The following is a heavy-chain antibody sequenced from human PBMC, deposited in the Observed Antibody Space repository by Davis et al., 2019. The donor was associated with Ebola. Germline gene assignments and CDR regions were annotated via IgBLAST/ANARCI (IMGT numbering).Heavy chain of an antibody. V-gene: IGHV3-74*01. CDR2: INSDGSST. D-gene: IGHD5-12*01. CDR1: GFTFSSYW. J-gene: IGHJ6*02. Sequence: HTGGSLRLSCAASGFTFSSYWMHWVRQAPGKGLVWVSRINSDGSSTSYADSVKGRFTISRDNAKNSLFLQMNSLRAEDTALYYCASGDGRGSSYDMDVWGQGTTVTVSS. CDR3: ASGDGRGSSYDMDV.